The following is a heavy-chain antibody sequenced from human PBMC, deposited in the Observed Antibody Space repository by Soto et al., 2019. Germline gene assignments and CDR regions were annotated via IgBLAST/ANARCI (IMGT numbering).Heavy chain of an antibody. V-gene: IGHV3-73*02. CDR3: TRLIAGIAAREGILGGYYGMDV. D-gene: IGHD6-6*01. J-gene: IGHJ6*02. Sequence: EVQLVESGGGLVQPGGSLKLSCAASGFTFSGSAMHWVRQASGKGLEWVGRIRSKANSYATAYAASVKGRFTISRDDSKNTAYLQMNSLKTEDTAVYYCTRLIAGIAAREGILGGYYGMDVWGQGTTVTVSS. CDR1: GFTFSGSA. CDR2: IRSKANSYAT.